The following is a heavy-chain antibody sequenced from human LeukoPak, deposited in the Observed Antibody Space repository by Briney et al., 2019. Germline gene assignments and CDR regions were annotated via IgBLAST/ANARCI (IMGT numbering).Heavy chain of an antibody. CDR2: ISSSGSTI. CDR3: ARDRGRIAVAGTYYGMDV. V-gene: IGHV3-11*01. J-gene: IGHJ6*02. Sequence: PGGSLRLSCAASGFTFSDCYMSWIRQAPGKGLEWVSYISSSGSTIYYADSVKGRFTISRDNAKNSLYLQMNSLRAEDTAVYYCARDRGRIAVAGTYYGMDVWGQGTTVTVSS. CDR1: GFTFSDCY. D-gene: IGHD6-19*01.